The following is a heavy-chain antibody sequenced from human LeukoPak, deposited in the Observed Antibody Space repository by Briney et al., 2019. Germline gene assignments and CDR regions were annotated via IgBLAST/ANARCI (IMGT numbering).Heavy chain of an antibody. CDR2: IYYSGST. D-gene: IGHD3-16*02. J-gene: IGHJ4*02. CDR1: GGSISSSSYY. V-gene: IGHV4-39*07. CDR3: ARVVASIMITFGGVIVPSYFDY. Sequence: SETLSLTCTVSGGSISSSSYYWGWIRQPPGKGLEWIGNIYYSGSTYYNPSLKSRVTISVDTSKNQFSLKLSSVTAADTAVYYCARVVASIMITFGGVIVPSYFDYWGQGTLVTVSS.